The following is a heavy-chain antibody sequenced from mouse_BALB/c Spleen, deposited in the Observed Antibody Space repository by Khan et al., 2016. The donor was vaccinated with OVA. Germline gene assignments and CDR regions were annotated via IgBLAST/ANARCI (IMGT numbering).Heavy chain of an antibody. CDR1: GYTFTSYW. J-gene: IGHJ2*01. CDR2: IYPGDGNT. CDR3: VKGGITTGYIDY. Sequence: QVQLQQSGTELARPGASVKLSCKASGYTFTSYWMQWVKQRPGQGLEWIGAIYPGDGNTRYTQKFKGKATLTVAKSSSTAYMQLSSLASEASAAYFCVKGGITTGYIDYWGQGTTLTVSS. V-gene: IGHV1-87*01. D-gene: IGHD1-1*01.